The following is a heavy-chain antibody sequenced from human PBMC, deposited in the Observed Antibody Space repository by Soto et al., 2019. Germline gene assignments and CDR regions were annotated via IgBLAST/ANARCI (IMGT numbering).Heavy chain of an antibody. J-gene: IGHJ6*02. V-gene: IGHV1-46*01. CDR3: AVIRITMVRGVIMSDYYYGMDV. CDR2: INPSGGST. Sequence: QVQLVQSGAEVKKPGASVKVSCKASGYTFTSYYMHWVRQAPGQGLEWMGIINPSGGSTSYAQKFQGRVTMTRGTSTRTVYMELRSLRSEDTAVYYWAVIRITMVRGVIMSDYYYGMDVWGQGTTVTVSS. CDR1: GYTFTSYY. D-gene: IGHD3-10*01.